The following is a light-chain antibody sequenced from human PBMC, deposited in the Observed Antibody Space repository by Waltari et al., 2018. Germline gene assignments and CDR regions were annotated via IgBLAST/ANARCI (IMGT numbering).Light chain of an antibody. J-gene: IGKJ4*01. CDR2: WAS. Sequence: DIVMTQSPESLAVSLGERATINCKSSESVLYSSNNKNHLAWYQQKPGQPPQLLLYWASTRESGVPDRFSGSGSETDFTLTVTSLQAEDAAVYYCQQYYSTPLTFGGGTRVEI. V-gene: IGKV4-1*01. CDR3: QQYYSTPLT. CDR1: ESVLYSSNNKNH.